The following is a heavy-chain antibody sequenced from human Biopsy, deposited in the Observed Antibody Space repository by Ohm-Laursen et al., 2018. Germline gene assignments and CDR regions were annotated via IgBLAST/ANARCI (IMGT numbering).Heavy chain of an antibody. CDR3: ARGTNYYGSGRNRHWFDP. D-gene: IGHD3-10*01. Sequence: GTLSLTCTVTDGSISNIINYWGWIRQPLGKGLEWLGSIYHTGITNYNPSLRSRVTFSVDTSKNQFSLKLSSVTAADTAVYYCARGTNYYGSGRNRHWFDPWGQGTQVTVSS. CDR2: IYHTGIT. J-gene: IGHJ5*02. CDR1: DGSISNIINY. V-gene: IGHV4-39*07.